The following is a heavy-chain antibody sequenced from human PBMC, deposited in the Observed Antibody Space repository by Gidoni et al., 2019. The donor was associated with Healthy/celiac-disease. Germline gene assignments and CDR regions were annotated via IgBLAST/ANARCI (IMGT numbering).Heavy chain of an antibody. V-gene: IGHV1-58*01. Sequence: QMQLVQSGPEVKKPGTSVTVSCKASGFTFTSSAVQWVRQARGQRLEWIGWIVVGSGNTNYAQKFQERVTITRDMSTSTAYMELSSLRSEDTAVYYCAADLAYYYDSSGYYFDAFDIWGQGTMVTVSS. CDR1: GFTFTSSA. J-gene: IGHJ3*02. D-gene: IGHD3-22*01. CDR2: IVVGSGNT. CDR3: AADLAYYYDSSGYYFDAFDI.